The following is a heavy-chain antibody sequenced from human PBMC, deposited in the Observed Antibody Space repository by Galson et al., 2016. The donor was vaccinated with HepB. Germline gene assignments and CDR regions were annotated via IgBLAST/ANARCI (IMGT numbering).Heavy chain of an antibody. V-gene: IGHV3-72*01. CDR1: GFIFSDHF. J-gene: IGHJ6*02. CDR3: VRGRSNYYYGLDV. D-gene: IGHD3-3*01. Sequence: SLRLSCATSGFIFSDHFLYWVRQDPGKGLEWLGRSGNKADSYTTKYAASVKGRFIISRDDSKNSLYLEMNSLKTEDTAVYYCVRGRSNYYYGLDVWGQGATVIVSS. CDR2: SGNKADSYTT.